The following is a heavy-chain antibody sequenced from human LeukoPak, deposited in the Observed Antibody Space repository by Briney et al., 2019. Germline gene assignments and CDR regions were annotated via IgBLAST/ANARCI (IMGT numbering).Heavy chain of an antibody. Sequence: TGGSLRLSCAASGFTFSTYSMNWVRQAPGKGLEWVGRIRSKANSYATAYAASVKGRFTISRDDSKNTAYLQMNSLKTEDTAVYYCTSYIAAAGRTKAFDIWGQGTMVTVSS. CDR2: IRSKANSYAT. CDR1: GFTFSTYS. J-gene: IGHJ3*02. CDR3: TSYIAAAGRTKAFDI. D-gene: IGHD6-13*01. V-gene: IGHV3-73*01.